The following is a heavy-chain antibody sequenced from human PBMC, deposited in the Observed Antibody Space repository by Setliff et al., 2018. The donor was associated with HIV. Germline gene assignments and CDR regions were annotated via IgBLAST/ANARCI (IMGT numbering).Heavy chain of an antibody. CDR2: IYYNGRT. CDR1: GDSINGYQ. CDR3: ARKGAGYNTYYFDY. Sequence: PSETLSLTCTVSGDSINGYQWGWIRQPPGKGLEWIGSIYYNGRTFYTPSLKSRVTMSIDTSQNQFSLKLNSITAADTAVYYCARKGAGYNTYYFDYWGQGALVTVSS. J-gene: IGHJ4*02. D-gene: IGHD3-9*01. V-gene: IGHV4-38-2*02.